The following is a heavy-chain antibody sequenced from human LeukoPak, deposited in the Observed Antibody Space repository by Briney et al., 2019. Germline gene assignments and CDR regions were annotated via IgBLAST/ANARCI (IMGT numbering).Heavy chain of an antibody. CDR3: ARHYSSSWYWFDP. J-gene: IGHJ5*02. V-gene: IGHV4-59*08. Sequence: SETLSLTYTVSGGSISSYYWSWIRQPPGKGLEWIGYIYYSGSTNYNPSLKSRVTISVDTSKNQFSLKLSSVTAADTAVYYCARHYSSSWYWFDPWGQGTLVTVSS. CDR2: IYYSGST. CDR1: GGSISSYY. D-gene: IGHD6-13*01.